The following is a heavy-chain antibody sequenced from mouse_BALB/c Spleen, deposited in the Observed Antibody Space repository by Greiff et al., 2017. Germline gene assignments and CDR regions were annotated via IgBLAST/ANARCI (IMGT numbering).Heavy chain of an antibody. CDR2: ISSGSSTI. J-gene: IGHJ2*01. V-gene: IGHV5-17*02. Sequence: DVKLVESGGGLVQPGGSRKLSCAASGFTFSSFGMHWVRQAPEKGLEWVAYISSGSSTIYYADTVKGRFTISRDNPKNTLFLQMTSLRSEDTAMYYCARSYGNYVEEYFDYWGQGTTLTVSS. D-gene: IGHD2-1*01. CDR3: ARSYGNYVEEYFDY. CDR1: GFTFSSFG.